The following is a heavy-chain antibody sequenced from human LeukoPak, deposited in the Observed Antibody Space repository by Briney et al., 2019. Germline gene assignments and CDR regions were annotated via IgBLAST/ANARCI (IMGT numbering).Heavy chain of an antibody. Sequence: GGSLRLSCAASGFTFSSYGMHWVRQAPGKGLEWVAVIWYDGSNKYYADSVKGRFTISRDNSKNTLYLQMNSLRAEDTAVYYCARDASGYSYGTFDYWGQGTLVTVSS. V-gene: IGHV3-33*01. D-gene: IGHD5-18*01. CDR3: ARDASGYSYGTFDY. CDR1: GFTFSSYG. CDR2: IWYDGSNK. J-gene: IGHJ4*02.